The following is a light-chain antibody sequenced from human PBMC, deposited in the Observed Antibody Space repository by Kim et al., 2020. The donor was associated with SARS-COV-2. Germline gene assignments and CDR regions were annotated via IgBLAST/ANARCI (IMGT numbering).Light chain of an antibody. CDR3: QAWDSSINWV. Sequence: VSPGQTASITCSGDKLGDKYACWYQQKPGQSPVLVIYQDSKRPSRIPERFSGSNSGNTATLTISGTQAMDEADYYCQAWDSSINWVFGGGTQLTVL. J-gene: IGLJ3*02. CDR1: KLGDKY. V-gene: IGLV3-1*01. CDR2: QDS.